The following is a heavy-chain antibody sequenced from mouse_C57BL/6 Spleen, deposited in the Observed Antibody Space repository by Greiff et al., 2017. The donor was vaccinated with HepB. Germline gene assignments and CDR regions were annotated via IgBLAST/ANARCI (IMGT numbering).Heavy chain of an antibody. CDR3: ARDSSGWGDY. J-gene: IGHJ4*01. CDR1: GYAFSSSW. D-gene: IGHD3-2*02. V-gene: IGHV1-82*01. CDR2: IYPGDGDT. Sequence: VQLQQSGPELVKPGASVKISCKASGYAFSSSWMNWVKQRPGKGLEWIGRIYPGDGDTNYNGKFKGKATLTADKSSSTAYMQLSSLTSEDSAVYFCARDSSGWGDYWGQGTSVTVSS.